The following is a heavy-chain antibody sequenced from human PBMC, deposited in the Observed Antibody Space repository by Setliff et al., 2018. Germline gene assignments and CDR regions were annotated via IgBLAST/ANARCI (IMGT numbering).Heavy chain of an antibody. V-gene: IGHV4-38-2*01. CDR3: ARARQFCSSPTCYSSYFYYYGMGV. D-gene: IGHD2-2*02. J-gene: IGHJ6*02. CDR1: GYSISSGYY. CDR2: IYHSGST. Sequence: PSETLSLTCAVSGYSISSGYYWGWIRQPPGKGLWWIGSIYHSGSTKYNPSLKSRVTISLDTSKNQFSLRLSSVTAADTAVYYCARARQFCSSPTCYSSYFYYYGMGVWGQGTTVTVAS.